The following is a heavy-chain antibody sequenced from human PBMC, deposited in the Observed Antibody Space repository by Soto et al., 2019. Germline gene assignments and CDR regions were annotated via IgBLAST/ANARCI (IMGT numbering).Heavy chain of an antibody. CDR3: ARDPYYDSSGYEGYFQH. J-gene: IGHJ1*01. Sequence: QVQLVESGGGVVQPGRSLRLSCAASGFTFSSYAMHWVRQAPGKGLEWVAVISSDGSNKYYADSVKGRFTISRDSSKNTLYLQMNRLRTEDTAVYYCARDPYYDSSGYEGYFQHWGQGTLVTVSS. D-gene: IGHD3-22*01. CDR1: GFTFSSYA. CDR2: ISSDGSNK. V-gene: IGHV3-30-3*01.